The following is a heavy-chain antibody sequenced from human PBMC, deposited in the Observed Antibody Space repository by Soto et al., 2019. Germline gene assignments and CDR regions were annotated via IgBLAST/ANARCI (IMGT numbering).Heavy chain of an antibody. Sequence: GGSLRLSCAASGFTVSSAYMTWVRQAPGKGLEWVSVIYGGLTTSYADSVKGRFTISRDNSKNTLFIQMNSLRAEDTAVYYCARDRIEAAGTPRFNYYYGMDVWGQGTTVTVSS. V-gene: IGHV3-53*01. CDR3: ARDRIEAAGTPRFNYYYGMDV. CDR2: IYGGLTT. CDR1: GFTVSSAY. D-gene: IGHD6-13*01. J-gene: IGHJ6*02.